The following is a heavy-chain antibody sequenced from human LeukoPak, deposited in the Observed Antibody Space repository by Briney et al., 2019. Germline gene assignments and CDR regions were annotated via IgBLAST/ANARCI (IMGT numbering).Heavy chain of an antibody. Sequence: PSETLSLTCTVSGGSISSSSYYWGWIRQPPGKGLEWIGSIYYSGSTYYNPSLKSRVTISVDTSKNQFSLKLSSVTAADTAVYYCARGTPPSDYWGQGTLVTVSS. CDR3: ARGTPPSDY. V-gene: IGHV4-39*07. CDR1: GGSISSSSYY. CDR2: IYYSGST. J-gene: IGHJ4*02.